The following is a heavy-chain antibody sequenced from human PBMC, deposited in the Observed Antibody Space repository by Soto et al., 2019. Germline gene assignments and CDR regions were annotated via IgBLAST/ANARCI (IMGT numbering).Heavy chain of an antibody. J-gene: IGHJ4*02. Sequence: PSDTLSLTCTVSGGSISSGGYYWGWIRQHPGKGLEWIGYIYSTESTNYNPSLKSRLSISVDMSASQFSLKLSSVTVADTAVYYCARSDSSGKTRYYFDHWGQGTLVTVSS. CDR3: ARSDSSGKTRYYFDH. V-gene: IGHV4-31*03. CDR2: IYSTEST. CDR1: GGSISSGGYY. D-gene: IGHD3-22*01.